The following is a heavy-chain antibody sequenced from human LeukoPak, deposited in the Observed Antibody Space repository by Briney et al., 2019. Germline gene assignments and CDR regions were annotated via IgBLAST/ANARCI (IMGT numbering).Heavy chain of an antibody. J-gene: IGHJ6*03. CDR3: ARVRGGAWSGYSPYYYYMDV. D-gene: IGHD3-3*01. CDR1: GGTFSSYV. Sequence: SVKVSCKASGGTFSSYVISWVRQAPGQGLEWMGRIIPIFGTANYAQKFQGRVTITADESTSTAYVELSSLRSEDTAVYYCARVRGGAWSGYSPYYYYMDVWGKGTTVTVSS. V-gene: IGHV1-69*13. CDR2: IIPIFGTA.